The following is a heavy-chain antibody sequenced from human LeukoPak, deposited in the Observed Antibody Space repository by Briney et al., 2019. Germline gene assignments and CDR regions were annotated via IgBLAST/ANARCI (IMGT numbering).Heavy chain of an antibody. Sequence: SETLSLTCTVSGGSFSSSDHYWGWIRQPPGKGLEWIGTMYYSGSTYFNPSLKSRVTISIDTSKNQSSLKLSSVTAADTAIYYCAGSRGEARFDSWGQGTLVTVSS. D-gene: IGHD3-10*01. CDR1: GGSFSSSDHY. CDR2: MYYSGST. J-gene: IGHJ4*02. V-gene: IGHV4-39*01. CDR3: AGSRGEARFDS.